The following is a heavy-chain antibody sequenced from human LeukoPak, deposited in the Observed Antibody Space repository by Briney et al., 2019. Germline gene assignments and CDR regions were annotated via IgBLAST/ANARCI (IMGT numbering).Heavy chain of an antibody. V-gene: IGHV5-51*01. CDR2: IYPGDSDT. D-gene: IGHD1-14*01. CDR1: GYSFTSYW. J-gene: IGHJ5*02. CDR3: ARLWSGNNHSKSLDP. Sequence: GESLQISCKGSGYSFTSYWIGWVRQLPGKGLEWMGIIYPGDSDTRYSPSFQGQVTISADKSISTAYLQWSSLKASDTAMYYCARLWSGNNHSKSLDPWGQGTLVTVSS.